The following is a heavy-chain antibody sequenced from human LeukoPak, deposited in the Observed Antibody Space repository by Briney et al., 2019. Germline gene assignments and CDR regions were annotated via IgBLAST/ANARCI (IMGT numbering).Heavy chain of an antibody. CDR1: GGSITSHF. J-gene: IGHJ4*02. CDR2: IYHSGIT. D-gene: IGHD1-26*01. Sequence: SETLSLTCTVSGGSITSHFWSWIRQPPGKGLEWIGYIYHSGITNYTPSLKSRVTISVDTSKNQFSLELSSVTAADTAVYYCARDGYSGSSLFDSWGQGTLVTVSS. CDR3: ARDGYSGSSLFDS. V-gene: IGHV4-59*11.